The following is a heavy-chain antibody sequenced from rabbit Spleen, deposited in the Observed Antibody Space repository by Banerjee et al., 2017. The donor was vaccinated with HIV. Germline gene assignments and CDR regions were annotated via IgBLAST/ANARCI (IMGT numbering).Heavy chain of an antibody. V-gene: IGHV1S45*01. Sequence: EESGGDLVKPEGSLTLTCTASGFTFSSYWICWVRQAPGKGLEWIACVYTGSGSTYYATWAKGRITISKTSSTTVTLQMTSLTAADTATYFCSRSFSSSNYWDVYFTLWGPGTLVTVS. D-gene: IGHD8-1*01. J-gene: IGHJ4*01. CDR2: VYTGSGST. CDR3: SRSFSSSNYWDVYFTL. CDR1: GFTFSSYW.